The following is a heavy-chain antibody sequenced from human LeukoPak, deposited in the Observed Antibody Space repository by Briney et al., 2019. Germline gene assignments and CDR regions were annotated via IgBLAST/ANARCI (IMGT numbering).Heavy chain of an antibody. CDR3: AKDQEDYDFWSGYSFDY. J-gene: IGHJ4*02. V-gene: IGHV3-30*18. Sequence: GGSLRLSCAASGFTFSSYSMNWVRQAPGKGLEWVAVISYDGSNKYYADSVKGRFTISRDNSKNTLYLQMNSLRAEDTAVYYCAKDQEDYDFWSGYSFDYWGQGTLVTVSS. CDR1: GFTFSSYS. CDR2: ISYDGSNK. D-gene: IGHD3-3*01.